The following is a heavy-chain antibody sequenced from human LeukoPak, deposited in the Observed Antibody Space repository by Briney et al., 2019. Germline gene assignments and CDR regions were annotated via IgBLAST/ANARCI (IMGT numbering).Heavy chain of an antibody. J-gene: IGHJ6*03. Sequence: SETLSLTCTVSGGSISSSSYYWGWIRQPPGKGLEWIGSIYYSGSTYYNPSLKSRVTISVDTSKNQFSLKLISVTAADTAVYYCARDSFDYSNYPYYYYMDVWGKGTTVTVSS. D-gene: IGHD4-11*01. CDR2: IYYSGST. V-gene: IGHV4-39*07. CDR3: ARDSFDYSNYPYYYYMDV. CDR1: GGSISSSSYY.